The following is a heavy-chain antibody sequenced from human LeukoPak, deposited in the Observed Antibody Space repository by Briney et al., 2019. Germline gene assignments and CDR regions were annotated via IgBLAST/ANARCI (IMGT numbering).Heavy chain of an antibody. CDR2: ISGYNGNT. V-gene: IGHV1-18*01. J-gene: IGHJ5*02. D-gene: IGHD1-26*01. CDR1: TYTFTRYG. CDR3: ARVPRSSYPQSRSYGPNWFEP. Sequence: ASVKVSCKASTYTFTRYGISWVRQAPGQGLEWMGWISGYNGNTNYAQKFQGRVTITADKSTSTAYMELSSLRSEDTAVYYCARVPRSSYPQSRSYGPNWFEPWGHGTLVTVSS.